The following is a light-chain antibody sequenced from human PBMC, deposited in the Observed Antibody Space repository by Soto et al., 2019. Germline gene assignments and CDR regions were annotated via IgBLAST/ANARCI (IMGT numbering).Light chain of an antibody. Sequence: EIVMTQSPATLSVSPGERATLSCRASQSVNTNLAWYQQTPGQAPRLHIFGASTRATGVPARFSGTGSGTEFALTISSLQPDDFAVYYCQQYNDWPPLTFGGGTTVDIK. CDR3: QQYNDWPPLT. J-gene: IGKJ4*01. CDR2: GAS. CDR1: QSVNTN. V-gene: IGKV3-15*01.